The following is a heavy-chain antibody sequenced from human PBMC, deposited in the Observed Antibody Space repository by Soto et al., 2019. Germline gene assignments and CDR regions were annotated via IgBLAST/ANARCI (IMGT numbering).Heavy chain of an antibody. V-gene: IGHV4-39*01. D-gene: IGHD4-17*01. CDR1: GGSISSSSYY. CDR2: IYYSGST. Sequence: QLQLQESGPGLVKPSETLSLTCTVSGGSISSSSYYWGWIRQPPGKGLEWIGSIYYSGSTYYNPSLKSRVTISVDTSKNQFSLKLSSVTAADTAVYYCARHLYYGDYVFQLPGFDYWGQGTLVTVSS. J-gene: IGHJ4*02. CDR3: ARHLYYGDYVFQLPGFDY.